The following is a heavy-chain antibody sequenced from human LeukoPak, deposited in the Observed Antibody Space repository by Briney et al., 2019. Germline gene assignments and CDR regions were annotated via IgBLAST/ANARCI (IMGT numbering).Heavy chain of an antibody. V-gene: IGHV3-30*18. CDR2: ISYDGSNK. CDR1: GFTFSSYG. CDR3: ANAAAGIVGAEFDY. J-gene: IGHJ4*02. D-gene: IGHD1-26*01. Sequence: GGSLRLSCAASGFTFSSYGMHWVRQAPGKGLEWVAVISYDGSNKYYADSVKGRFTISRDNSKNTLYLQMNSLRAEDTAVYYCANAAAGIVGAEFDYRGQGTLVTVSS.